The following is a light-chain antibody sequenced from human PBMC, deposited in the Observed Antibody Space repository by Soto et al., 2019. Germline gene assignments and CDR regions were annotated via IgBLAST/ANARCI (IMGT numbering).Light chain of an antibody. CDR3: HQYHSTPYT. CDR1: QSVLYSSNNKNY. J-gene: IGKJ2*01. V-gene: IGKV4-1*01. Sequence: DIVMTQSPDSLAVSLGERATINCKSSQSVLYSSNNKNYLAWYQQKPGQPPKLLIYWASTRESGVPDRFSGSGSGTDFTLTISSLQAEDVAVYYCHQYHSTPYTFGQGTKLGIK. CDR2: WAS.